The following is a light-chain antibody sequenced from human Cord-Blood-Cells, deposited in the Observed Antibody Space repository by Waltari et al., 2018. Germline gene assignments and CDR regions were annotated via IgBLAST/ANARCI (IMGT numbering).Light chain of an antibody. Sequence: AIQLTQSPSSLSASVGDRVTITCRASQGISSALAWYQQKPGKAPKLLIYDASSLESGAPSRFSGSGSGTDFTLTINSLQPEDFATYYCQQFNSYPLTFGGGTKVEIK. J-gene: IGKJ4*01. CDR2: DAS. V-gene: IGKV1-13*02. CDR3: QQFNSYPLT. CDR1: QGISSA.